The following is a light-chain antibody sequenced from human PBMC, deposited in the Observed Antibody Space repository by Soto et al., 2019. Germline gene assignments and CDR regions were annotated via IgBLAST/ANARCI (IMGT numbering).Light chain of an antibody. Sequence: EIMMTQSPATLSVSPGERATLSCRASQSVSSSLAWYQRKRGQAPRLLIYGASSRATGIPDRVSGSGSGTDFTLTISRLEPEDFAVYYCQQFGTSLFTFGQGTRLEI. CDR1: QSVSSS. CDR3: QQFGTSLFT. J-gene: IGKJ5*01. CDR2: GAS. V-gene: IGKV3-20*01.